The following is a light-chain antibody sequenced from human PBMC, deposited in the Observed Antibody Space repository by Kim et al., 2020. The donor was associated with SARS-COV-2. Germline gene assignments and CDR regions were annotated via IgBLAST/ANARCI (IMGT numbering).Light chain of an antibody. J-gene: IGKJ4*01. CDR1: QSVSSSY. CDR3: QQYTT. Sequence: LALSPGDRATLFCRASQSVSSSYLAWYQQKPGQAPRLLIYGASSRATGIPDRFSGSGSGTDFTLTISRLEPEDFAVYYCQQYTTFGGGTKVDIK. V-gene: IGKV3-20*01. CDR2: GAS.